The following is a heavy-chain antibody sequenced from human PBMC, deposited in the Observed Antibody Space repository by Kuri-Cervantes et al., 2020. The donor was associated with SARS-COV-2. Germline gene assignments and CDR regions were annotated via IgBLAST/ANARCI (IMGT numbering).Heavy chain of an antibody. CDR2: VNHRGST. CDR1: GESFSGYY. J-gene: IGHJ4*02. Sequence: GSLRLSCAFYGESFSGYYWNWIRQSPGKGLQWIGEVNHRGSTNYNPSLKSRVTISVDTSKNQFSLKLTSVTAADTAVYYCARGKAEITMIVVVITSGSYYFDYWGQGTLVTVSS. CDR3: ARGKAEITMIVVVITSGSYYFDY. V-gene: IGHV4-34*01. D-gene: IGHD3-22*01.